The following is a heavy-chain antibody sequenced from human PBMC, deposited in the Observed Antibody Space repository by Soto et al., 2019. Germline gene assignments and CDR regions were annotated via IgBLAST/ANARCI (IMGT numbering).Heavy chain of an antibody. V-gene: IGHV3-23*01. J-gene: IGHJ4*02. CDR3: AKDREYSSGFFDY. CDR1: GFTFSSYA. CDR2: ISGSGGST. D-gene: IGHD5-18*01. Sequence: GVSLRLSCAASGFTFSSYAMSCVRQAPGKGLEWVSAISGSGGSTYYADSVKGRFTISRDNSKNTLYLQMNSLRAEDTAVYYCAKDREYSSGFFDYWGEGTLVTVSS.